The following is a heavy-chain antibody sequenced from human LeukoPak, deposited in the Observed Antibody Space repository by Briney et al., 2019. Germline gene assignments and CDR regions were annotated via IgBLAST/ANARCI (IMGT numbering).Heavy chain of an antibody. V-gene: IGHV3-7*01. CDR2: MEEYGSYI. J-gene: IGHJ4*01. Sequence: PGGSLRLSCVVSGFDFSGFSMSWVCQAPGKGLEWVAIMEEYGSYIFYVDSVKGRFTISRDNAKNSLYLQMNSLRPEDTAVYYCARDQTPYYWGQGTLVTVSS. CDR3: ARDQTPYY. D-gene: IGHD3-16*01. CDR1: GFDFSGFS.